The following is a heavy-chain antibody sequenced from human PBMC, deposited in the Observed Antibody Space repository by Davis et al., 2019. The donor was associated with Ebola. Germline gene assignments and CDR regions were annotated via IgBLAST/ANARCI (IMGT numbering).Heavy chain of an antibody. D-gene: IGHD2-2*01. CDR3: AKDGVEEKYAPCYVDS. J-gene: IGHJ4*02. Sequence: PGGSLRLSCAASGFIFSSYAMRWVRQTPGKGLEWVSVISDSGVDTWYAASVKGRFTISRDNSKNTLYLQMNSLRAEDTAVYYCAKDGVEEKYAPCYVDSWGQGTLVTVSS. CDR2: ISDSGVDT. CDR1: GFIFSSYA. V-gene: IGHV3-23*01.